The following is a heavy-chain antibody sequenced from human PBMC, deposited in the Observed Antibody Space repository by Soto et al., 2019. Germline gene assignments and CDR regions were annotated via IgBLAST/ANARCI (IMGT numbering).Heavy chain of an antibody. CDR2: ISADNGNT. CDR3: AGVYGGNAYNRFDP. J-gene: IGHJ5*02. CDR1: GYTFTSYG. V-gene: IGHV1-18*01. Sequence: QVQLVQSGAEVKKPGASMKVSCKASGYTFTSYGISWVRQAPGQGLEWMGWISADNGNTNYAQKLQGRVTMTTDTSTSTGYMELRSLRSDVTAVYYCAGVYGGNAYNRFDPWGQGTLVTVSS. D-gene: IGHD4-17*01.